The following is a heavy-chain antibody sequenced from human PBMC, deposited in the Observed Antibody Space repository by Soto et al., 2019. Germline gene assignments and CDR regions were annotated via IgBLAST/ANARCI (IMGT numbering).Heavy chain of an antibody. Sequence: QVTLKESGPVLVKPTETLTLTCTVSGFSLSNARMGVSWIRQPPGKALEWLAHIFSNDEKSYSTSLKSRLTISKDTSKSQVVLTMTNMDPVDTATYYCARTGVVVPAAHPDDYGDSITFDYWGQGTLVTVSS. CDR1: GFSLSNARMG. CDR3: ARTGVVVPAAHPDDYGDSITFDY. V-gene: IGHV2-26*01. J-gene: IGHJ4*02. CDR2: IFSNDEK. D-gene: IGHD2-2*01.